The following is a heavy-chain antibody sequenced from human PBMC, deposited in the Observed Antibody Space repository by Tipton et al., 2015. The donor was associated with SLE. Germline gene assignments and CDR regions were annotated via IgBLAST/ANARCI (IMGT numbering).Heavy chain of an antibody. D-gene: IGHD1-7*01. V-gene: IGHV4-59*11. CDR3: ARGFPQPNWNYEPFDY. CDR2: IYYSGST. J-gene: IGHJ4*02. CDR1: GGSISSHY. Sequence: TLSLTCTVSGGSISSHYWSWIRQPPGKGLEWIGYIYYSGSTNYNPSLKSRVTITVDKSKNQFSLKLSSVTAADTAVYYCARGFPQPNWNYEPFDYWGQGTLVTVSS.